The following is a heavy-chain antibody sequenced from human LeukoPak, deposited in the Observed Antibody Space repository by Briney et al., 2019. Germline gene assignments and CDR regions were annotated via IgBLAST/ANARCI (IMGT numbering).Heavy chain of an antibody. CDR3: ARLGGYYDPPDY. CDR1: GGSISSSTYY. CDR2: IHYTGST. V-gene: IGHV4-39*01. D-gene: IGHD3-22*01. J-gene: IGHJ4*02. Sequence: SETLSLTCTVSGGSISSSTYYWGWIRQPPGKGPEWIGTIHYTGSTYYTPSLRSRVTISVDTSKNQFSLNLNSVTAADTAVYYCARLGGYYDPPDYWGQGTLVTVSS.